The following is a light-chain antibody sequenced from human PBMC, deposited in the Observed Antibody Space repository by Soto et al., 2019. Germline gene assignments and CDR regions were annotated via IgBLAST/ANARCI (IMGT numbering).Light chain of an antibody. J-gene: IGKJ5*01. Sequence: EIVLTQSPGTLSLSPGERATLSCRASHSVSSNLAWYQQTPGQAPRLLIYGASPRATGIPARFSGSGSGTEFTLTISGLQSEDFAVYYCQQYNNWSTFGQGTRLEIK. CDR2: GAS. CDR1: HSVSSN. CDR3: QQYNNWST. V-gene: IGKV3-15*01.